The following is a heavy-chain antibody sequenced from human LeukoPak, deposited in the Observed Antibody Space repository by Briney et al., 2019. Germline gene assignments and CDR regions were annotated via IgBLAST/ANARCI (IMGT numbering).Heavy chain of an antibody. J-gene: IGHJ3*02. Sequence: ASVKVSCKASGYTFTSYYMHWVRQAPGQGLEWMGIINPSGGSTSYAQKFQGRVTMTRDTSTSTVYMELSSLRSEDTAVYYCARALTHGSRSKWDSSSWYHKGDAFDIWGQGTMVTVSS. CDR1: GYTFTSYY. D-gene: IGHD6-13*01. V-gene: IGHV1-46*01. CDR2: INPSGGST. CDR3: ARALTHGSRSKWDSSSWYHKGDAFDI.